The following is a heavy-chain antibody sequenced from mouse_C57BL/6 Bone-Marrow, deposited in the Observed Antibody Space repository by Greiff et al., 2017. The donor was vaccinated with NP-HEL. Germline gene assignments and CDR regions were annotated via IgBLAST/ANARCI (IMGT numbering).Heavy chain of an antibody. CDR3: ARSRAYYSNYWYFDV. CDR1: GYAFSSSW. V-gene: IGHV1-82*01. D-gene: IGHD2-5*01. CDR2: IYPGDGDT. J-gene: IGHJ1*03. Sequence: QVHVKQSGPELVKPGASVKISCKASGYAFSSSWMNWVKQRPGKGLEWIGRIYPGDGDTNYNGKFKGKATLTADKSSSTAYMQLSSLTSEDSAVYFCARSRAYYSNYWYFDVWGTGTTVTVSS.